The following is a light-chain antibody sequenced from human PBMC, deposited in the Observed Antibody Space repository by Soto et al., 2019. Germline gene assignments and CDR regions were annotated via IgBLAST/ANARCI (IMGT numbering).Light chain of an antibody. CDR3: KQTLSXPRT. Sequence: DIQMTQSPPFRSASVWDMVTITCRASQKIRTYVTWYQQKPGKEPTVLIYAASTLQRGVPSRFSGSTNGTHFTLTITGLQPEDSATYYCKQTLSXPRTCGLGTKV. CDR1: QKIRTY. J-gene: IGKJ1*01. V-gene: IGKV1-39*01. CDR2: AAS.